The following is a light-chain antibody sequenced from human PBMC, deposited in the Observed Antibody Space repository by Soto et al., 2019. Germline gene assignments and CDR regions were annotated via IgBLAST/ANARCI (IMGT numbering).Light chain of an antibody. J-gene: IGKJ1*01. Sequence: DIQLTQSPSFLSASVGERVTITCRASQGIRNYLAWYQQKPGKAPKLLIYAASSLQSGVPSRFSGSGSWTEFTLTIIRLQPAYFYAYFCQLLNTYPPWTFRQGTKVEIK. CDR1: QGIRNY. CDR3: QLLNTYPPWT. V-gene: IGKV1-9*01. CDR2: AAS.